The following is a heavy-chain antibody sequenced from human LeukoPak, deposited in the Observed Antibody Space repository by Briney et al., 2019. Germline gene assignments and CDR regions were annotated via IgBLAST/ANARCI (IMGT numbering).Heavy chain of an antibody. CDR3: ARDAGGSMDV. D-gene: IGHD3-10*01. J-gene: IGHJ6*04. V-gene: IGHV3-7*01. CDR2: IKQEGSEK. CDR1: GFTFSAFW. Sequence: PGGSLRLSCAASGFTFSAFWMSWVRQAPGKGLEWVANIKQEGSEKYYVDSVKGRFTISRDDAKNSLFLQMNSLRVEDTAVYYCARDAGGSMDVWGKGTTVTVSS.